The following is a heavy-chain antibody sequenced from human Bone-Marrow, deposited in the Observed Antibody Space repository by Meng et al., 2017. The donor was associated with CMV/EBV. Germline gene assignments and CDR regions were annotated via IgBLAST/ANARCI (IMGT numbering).Heavy chain of an antibody. D-gene: IGHD3-3*01. CDR1: GYTFTSYG. CDR2: ISAYNGNT. J-gene: IGHJ3*02. CDR3: AREDWSYYDFWSGYSGLDAFDI. Sequence: ASVKVSCKASGYTFTSYGISWVRQAPGQGLEWMGWISAYNGNTNYAQKLQGRVIMTTDTSTSTAYMELRSLRSDDTAVYYCAREDWSYYDFWSGYSGLDAFDIWGQGTMVTVSS. V-gene: IGHV1-18*01.